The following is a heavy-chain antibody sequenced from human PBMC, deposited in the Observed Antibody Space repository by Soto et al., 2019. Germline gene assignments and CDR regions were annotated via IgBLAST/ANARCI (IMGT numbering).Heavy chain of an antibody. CDR1: GFTFGDYA. Sequence: PGGSLRLSCTASGFTFGDYAMSWFRQAPGKGLEWVGFIRSKAYGGTTEYAASVKGRFTISRDDSKSIAYLQMNSLKTEDTAVYYCTRPNLLRYFDWLFPPHFDYWGQGTLVTVSS. J-gene: IGHJ4*02. D-gene: IGHD3-9*01. CDR3: TRPNLLRYFDWLFPPHFDY. V-gene: IGHV3-49*03. CDR2: IRSKAYGGTT.